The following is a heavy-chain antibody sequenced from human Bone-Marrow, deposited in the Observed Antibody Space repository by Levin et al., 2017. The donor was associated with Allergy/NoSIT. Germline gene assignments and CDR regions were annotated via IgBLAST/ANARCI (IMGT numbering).Heavy chain of an antibody. V-gene: IGHV3-23*01. D-gene: IGHD2-21*02. CDR3: AKEPGESYCGVDCYGYFDY. CDR2: ITGSGRTI. CDR1: GFTFSNYA. J-gene: IGHJ4*02. Sequence: PGGSLRLSCAASGFTFSNYAMNWVRQAPGKGLEWLSIITGSGRTIYYADSVKGRFTISRDNSKNTLYLQMNSLRADDTAVYYCAKEPGESYCGVDCYGYFDYWGQGALVTVSS.